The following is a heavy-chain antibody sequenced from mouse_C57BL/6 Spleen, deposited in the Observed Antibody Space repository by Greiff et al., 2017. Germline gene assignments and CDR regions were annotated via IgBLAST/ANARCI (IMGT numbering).Heavy chain of an antibody. CDR1: GFTFSDYG. J-gene: IGHJ3*01. CDR2: ISSGSSTI. Sequence: EVKLVESGGGLVKPGGSLKLSCAASGFTFSDYGMHWVRQAPEKGLEWVAYISSGSSTIYYADTVKGRFTISRDNAKNTLFLQMTSLRSEDTAMYYCARGYDSAWFAYWGQGTLVTVSA. D-gene: IGHD1-2*01. CDR3: ARGYDSAWFAY. V-gene: IGHV5-17*01.